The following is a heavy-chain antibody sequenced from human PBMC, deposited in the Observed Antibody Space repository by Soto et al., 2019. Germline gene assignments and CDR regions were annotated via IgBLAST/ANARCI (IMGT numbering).Heavy chain of an antibody. CDR3: ARDRSQWLVPEAFDY. V-gene: IGHV1-46*01. Sequence: ASVKVSCKASGYTFTNYYIHWVRQAPGQGLEWMGIINPTGGSTNYAQKFQGRVTLTMDTSTSTVYMELSSLRFEDTAVYYCARDRSQWLVPEAFDYWGQGTLVTVSS. CDR2: INPTGGST. CDR1: GYTFTNYY. J-gene: IGHJ4*02. D-gene: IGHD6-19*01.